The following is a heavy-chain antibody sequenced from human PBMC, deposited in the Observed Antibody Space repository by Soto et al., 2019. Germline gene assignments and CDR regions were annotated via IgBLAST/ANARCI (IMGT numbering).Heavy chain of an antibody. CDR3: AREDTRWFDP. CDR1: DGSIRSYY. Sequence: SETLSLTCTVSDGSIRSYYWSWIRQPPGKGLEWIGYIYQSGTTTYNPSLKSRVTMSIDTSKNQVSLKLSSLTAADTAVYYCAREDTRWFDPWGQGTLVTVSS. CDR2: IYQSGTT. V-gene: IGHV4-59*01. D-gene: IGHD3-3*01. J-gene: IGHJ5*02.